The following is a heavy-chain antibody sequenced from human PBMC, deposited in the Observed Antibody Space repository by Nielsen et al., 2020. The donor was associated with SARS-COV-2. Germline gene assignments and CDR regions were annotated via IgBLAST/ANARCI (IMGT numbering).Heavy chain of an antibody. CDR1: GYSISSGYY. J-gene: IGHJ4*02. CDR3: ARDIVGATRYFDY. Sequence: SETLSLTCTVSGYSISSGYYWGWIRQPPGKGLEWIGSIYHSGSTYYNPSLKSRVTISVDTSKNQFSLKLSSVTAADTAVYYCARDIVGATRYFDYWGQGTLVTVSS. CDR2: IYHSGST. D-gene: IGHD1-26*01. V-gene: IGHV4-38-2*02.